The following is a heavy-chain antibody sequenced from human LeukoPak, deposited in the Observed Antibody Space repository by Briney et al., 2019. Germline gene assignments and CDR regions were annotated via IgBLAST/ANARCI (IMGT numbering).Heavy chain of an antibody. D-gene: IGHD5-18*01. J-gene: IGHJ4*02. Sequence: SVKVSCKASGGTFSSYAISWVRQAPGQGLEWMGGIIPIFGTANYAQKFQGRVTITADESTSTAYMELSSLRSEDTAVYYCARDRNTAMGSFDYWGQGTLVTVSS. CDR2: IIPIFGTA. CDR1: GGTFSSYA. CDR3: ARDRNTAMGSFDY. V-gene: IGHV1-69*13.